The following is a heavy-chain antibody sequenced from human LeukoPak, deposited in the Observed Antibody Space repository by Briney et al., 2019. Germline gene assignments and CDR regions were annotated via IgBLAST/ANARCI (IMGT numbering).Heavy chain of an antibody. CDR1: GFTFSSYS. Sequence: GGSLRLSCAASGFTFSSYSMNWVRQAPGKGLEWVSSISSSSSYIYYADSVKGRFTIYRDNANNSLYLQMNSLRAEDTAVYYCARDSYCGGDCYSSDYYYYGMDVWRQGTTVTVSS. CDR3: ARDSYCGGDCYSSDYYYYGMDV. J-gene: IGHJ6*02. V-gene: IGHV3-21*01. CDR2: ISSSSSYI. D-gene: IGHD2-21*02.